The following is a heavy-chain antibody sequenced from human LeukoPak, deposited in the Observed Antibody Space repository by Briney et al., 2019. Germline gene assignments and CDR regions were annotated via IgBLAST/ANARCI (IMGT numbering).Heavy chain of an antibody. V-gene: IGHV3-21*01. CDR3: ARDVNYDSSGYYRAGDAFDL. J-gene: IGHJ3*01. Sequence: GGSLRLSRAGPGFTFSTYTMEWVRPGPGQGLEWGSPNISSRVYIYFAVSVKGRVSIFRDNAKNSLYLQMNSLRDEDTAVYYCARDVNYDSSGYYRAGDAFDLWGQGTMVTVSS. CDR2: NISSRVYI. D-gene: IGHD3-22*01. CDR1: GFTFSTYT.